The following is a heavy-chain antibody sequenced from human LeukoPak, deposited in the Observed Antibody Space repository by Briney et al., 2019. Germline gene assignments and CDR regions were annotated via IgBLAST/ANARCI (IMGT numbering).Heavy chain of an antibody. D-gene: IGHD2-15*01. J-gene: IGHJ4*02. CDR3: ARDPRRRYCSGGSCNHFDY. V-gene: IGHV3-33*01. Sequence: GGSLRLYCAASGFTFSSYGMHWVRQAPGKGLEWVAVIWYDGSNKYYADSVKGRFTISRDNSRNTLYLQMNSLRAEDTAVYYCARDPRRRYCSGGSCNHFDYWGQGTLVTVSS. CDR2: IWYDGSNK. CDR1: GFTFSSYG.